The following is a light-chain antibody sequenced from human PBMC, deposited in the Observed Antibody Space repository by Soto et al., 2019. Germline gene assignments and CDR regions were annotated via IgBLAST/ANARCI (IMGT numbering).Light chain of an antibody. Sequence: ESVLTQSPGTLSMSPGERATLSCRASQSVRSSYSAWYQQKPGQAPRLLIYGASSRATGIPDRFSGSGSGTDFPLIINRLDPDELAVYYCQKYGSSPFTFGPGNKVDIK. CDR2: GAS. V-gene: IGKV3-20*01. J-gene: IGKJ3*01. CDR3: QKYGSSPFT. CDR1: QSVRSSY.